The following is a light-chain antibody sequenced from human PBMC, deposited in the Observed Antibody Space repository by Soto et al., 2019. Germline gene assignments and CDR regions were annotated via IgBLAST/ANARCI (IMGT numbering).Light chain of an antibody. J-gene: IGKJ4*01. CDR3: QQYANSPLT. CDR2: GAS. V-gene: IGKV3-20*01. CDR1: QSVRSTY. Sequence: EIVLTQSPGTLSLSPGERATLSCRASQSVRSTYLAWYQQKPGQAPRLLIYGASNRATGIPDRFSGSGSGTDFTLTISRLEPEDFAVYYCQQYANSPLTFGGGTKAEIK.